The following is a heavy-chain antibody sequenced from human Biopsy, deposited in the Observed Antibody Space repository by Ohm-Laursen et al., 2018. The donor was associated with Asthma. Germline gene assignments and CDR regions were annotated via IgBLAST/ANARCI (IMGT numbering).Heavy chain of an antibody. J-gene: IGHJ1*01. CDR1: GFTVGDYW. CDR3: ARTFHFWSPYHAEHYQL. Sequence: GSLRLSCSASGFTVGDYWMSWVRQVPGRGLEWVGNIKHDGSENNHVDSLKGRFTISRDNAKNSLYLQMNSLRAEDTAVYYCARTFHFWSPYHAEHYQLWGQGTLVTVSS. V-gene: IGHV3-7*01. CDR2: IKHDGSEN. D-gene: IGHD3-3*02.